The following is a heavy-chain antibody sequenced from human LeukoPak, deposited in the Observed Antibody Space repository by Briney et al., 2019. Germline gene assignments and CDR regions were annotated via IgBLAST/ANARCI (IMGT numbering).Heavy chain of an antibody. D-gene: IGHD2-2*01. Sequence: PGGSLRLSCAASGFTFSSYSMNWVRQDPGKGLEWVSYISSSSSTIYYADSVKGRFTISRDNAKNSLYLQMNSLRAEDTAVYYCAREGRGYCSSTSCYVYWGQGTLVTVSS. J-gene: IGHJ4*02. V-gene: IGHV3-48*01. CDR3: AREGRGYCSSTSCYVY. CDR2: ISSSSSTI. CDR1: GFTFSSYS.